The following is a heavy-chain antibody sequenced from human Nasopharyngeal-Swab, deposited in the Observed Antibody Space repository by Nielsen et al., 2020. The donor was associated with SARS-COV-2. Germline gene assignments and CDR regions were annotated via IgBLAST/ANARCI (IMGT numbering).Heavy chain of an antibody. Sequence: GESLKISCAASGVTVINNYMSWVRQAPGKGLEWVSVIFSGGNIDYADSVKGRFTISRDNAKNSLYLQMNSLRAEDTAVYYCARDGLDYDFWSAYFMDVWGQGTTVTVSS. CDR1: GVTVINNY. J-gene: IGHJ6*02. CDR2: IFSGGNI. CDR3: ARDGLDYDFWSAYFMDV. D-gene: IGHD3-3*01. V-gene: IGHV3-66*01.